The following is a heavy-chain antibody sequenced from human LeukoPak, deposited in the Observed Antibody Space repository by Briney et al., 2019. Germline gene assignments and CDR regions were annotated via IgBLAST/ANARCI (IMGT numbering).Heavy chain of an antibody. Sequence: GPSLSLSCAVSGFTPSSYAISWVRQTPGKGLEWVSGISGSGGSTNYADSVKGRFTMSRDNSKNTLYLQMNSLRAEDTAVYYCERGAPSGSYYSFDYWGQGTLVTVSS. CDR3: ERGAPSGSYYSFDY. D-gene: IGHD1-26*01. J-gene: IGHJ4*02. CDR2: ISGSGGST. CDR1: GFTPSSYA. V-gene: IGHV3-23*01.